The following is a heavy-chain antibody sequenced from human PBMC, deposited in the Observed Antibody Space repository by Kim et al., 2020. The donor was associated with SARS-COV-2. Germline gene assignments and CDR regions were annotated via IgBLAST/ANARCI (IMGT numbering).Heavy chain of an antibody. J-gene: IGHJ4*02. D-gene: IGHD1-26*01. Sequence: RYNPSLKSRVTISVDKSKNQLSLKVSSVTAADTAVYYCARDQYRGSYSFDFWGQGTLVTVSS. CDR3: ARDQYRGSYSFDF. V-gene: IGHV4-4*02.